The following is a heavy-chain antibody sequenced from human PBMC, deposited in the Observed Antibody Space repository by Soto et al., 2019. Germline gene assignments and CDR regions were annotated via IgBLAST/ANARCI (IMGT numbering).Heavy chain of an antibody. J-gene: IGHJ6*02. V-gene: IGHV3-30*03. CDR3: VRENYYYGMDV. CDR1: GFTCSAYG. CDR2: ISHDGSNT. Sequence: GGSLRLSCAASGFTCSAYGIHWVRQAPGKGLEWVAVISHDGSNTNYADSVKGRFTISRDNSKNTVYLQMNSLRGEDTAVYYCVRENYYYGMDVWGQGTRVTVSS.